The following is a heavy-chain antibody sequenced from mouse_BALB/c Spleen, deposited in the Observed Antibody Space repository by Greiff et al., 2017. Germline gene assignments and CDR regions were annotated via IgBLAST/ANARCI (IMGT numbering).Heavy chain of an antibody. J-gene: IGHJ2*01. Sequence: EVQRVESGGGLVQPGGSLRLSCATSGFTFTDYYMSWVRQPPGKALEWLGFIRNKANGYTTEYSASVKGRFTISRDNSQSILYLQMNTLRAEDSATYYCARLSNGLDYWGQGTTLTVSS. D-gene: IGHD3-1*01. V-gene: IGHV7-3*02. CDR2: IRNKANGYTT. CDR3: ARLSNGLDY. CDR1: GFTFTDYY.